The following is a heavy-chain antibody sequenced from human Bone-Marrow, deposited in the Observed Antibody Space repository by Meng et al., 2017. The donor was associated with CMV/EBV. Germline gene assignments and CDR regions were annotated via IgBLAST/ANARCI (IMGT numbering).Heavy chain of an antibody. CDR2: INHSGST. CDR3: AREKGNYGGAYNWFDP. V-gene: IGHV4-34*01. CDR1: GGSFSGYY. J-gene: IGHJ5*02. D-gene: IGHD4-23*01. Sequence: SEILSLTCAVYGGSFSGYYWSWIRQPPGKGLEWIGEINHSGSTNYNPSLKSRVTISVDTSKNQFSLKLSSVTAADTAVYYCAREKGNYGGAYNWFDPWGQGTLVTVSS.